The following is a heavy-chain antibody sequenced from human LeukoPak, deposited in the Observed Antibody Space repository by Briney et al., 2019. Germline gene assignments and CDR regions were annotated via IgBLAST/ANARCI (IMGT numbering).Heavy chain of an antibody. V-gene: IGHV3-23*01. CDR3: ARASWVSSTDAVR. J-gene: IGHJ4*02. CDR2: ISGSGGST. CDR1: GFTFTTYA. Sequence: RSGGSLRLSCAASGFTFTTYAMSWVRQAPGKGLEWVSAISGSGGSTYYADSVKGRFTLYSDTSRNTVFFQLNNLRVEDTAIYYCARASWVSSTDAVRWGQGTLVTVSS. D-gene: IGHD3-16*01.